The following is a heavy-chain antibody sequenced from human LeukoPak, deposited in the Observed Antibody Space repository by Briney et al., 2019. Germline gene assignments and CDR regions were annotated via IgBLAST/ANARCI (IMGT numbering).Heavy chain of an antibody. V-gene: IGHV3-74*01. D-gene: IGHD3-22*01. Sequence: GGSLRLSCAASGFPFSIYCVHWVRQGPGRGLVWVSRINSDGYTTTYADSVKGRFTISRDDAKNTLYLQMNSLRAEDTAVYYCARDWTYYDSSGYFDYWGQGTLVTVSS. CDR2: INSDGYTT. J-gene: IGHJ4*02. CDR3: ARDWTYYDSSGYFDY. CDR1: GFPFSIYC.